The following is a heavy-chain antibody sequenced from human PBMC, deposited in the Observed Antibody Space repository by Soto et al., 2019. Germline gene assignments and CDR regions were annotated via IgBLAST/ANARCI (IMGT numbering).Heavy chain of an antibody. V-gene: IGHV1-46*03. J-gene: IGHJ6*03. Sequence: ASVKVSCKASGYTFTSYYMHWVRQAPGQGLEWMGIINPSGGSTSYAQKFQGRVTMTRDTSTSTVYMELSSLRSEDTALYYCARAESTEPYYYYYMDVWGKGTTVTVSS. D-gene: IGHD3-10*01. CDR3: ARAESTEPYYYYYMDV. CDR1: GYTFTSYY. CDR2: INPSGGST.